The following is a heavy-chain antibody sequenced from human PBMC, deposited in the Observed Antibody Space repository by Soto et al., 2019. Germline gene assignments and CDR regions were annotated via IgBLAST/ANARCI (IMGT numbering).Heavy chain of an antibody. J-gene: IGHJ6*02. CDR3: ATSGDRYYYYGMDV. CDR1: GGSISSSSYY. V-gene: IGHV4-39*01. D-gene: IGHD3-10*01. CDR2: IYYSGST. Sequence: QLQESGPGLVKPSETLSLTCTVSGGSISSSSYYWGWIRQPPGKGLEWIGSIYYSGSTYYNPSLKSRVTISVDTSKNQFSLKLSSVTAADTAVYYCATSGDRYYYYGMDVWGQGTTVTVSS.